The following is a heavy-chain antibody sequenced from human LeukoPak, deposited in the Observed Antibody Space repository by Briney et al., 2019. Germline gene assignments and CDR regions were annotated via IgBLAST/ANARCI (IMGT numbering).Heavy chain of an antibody. J-gene: IGHJ4*02. Sequence: SVKVSCKASGGTFSSYAISWVRQAPGQGLEWMGGIIPIFGTANYAQKFQGRVTITADESTSTAYMELRSLRSDDTAVYYCARREGIAVADYWGQGTLVTVSS. V-gene: IGHV1-69*13. CDR3: ARREGIAVADY. CDR2: IIPIFGTA. CDR1: GGTFSSYA. D-gene: IGHD6-19*01.